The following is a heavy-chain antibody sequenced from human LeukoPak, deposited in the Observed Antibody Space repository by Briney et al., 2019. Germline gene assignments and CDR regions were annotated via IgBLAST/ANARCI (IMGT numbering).Heavy chain of an antibody. CDR2: INPNSGGT. CDR3: ARGDILTGYYLYYFDY. J-gene: IGHJ4*02. CDR1: GYTFSSYG. Sequence: ASVKVSCKASGYTFSSYGISWVRQAPGQGLEWMGRINPNSGGTNYAQKFQGRVTMTRDTSISTAYMELSRLRSDDTAVYYCARGDILTGYYLYYFDYWGQGTLVTVSS. V-gene: IGHV1-2*06. D-gene: IGHD3-9*01.